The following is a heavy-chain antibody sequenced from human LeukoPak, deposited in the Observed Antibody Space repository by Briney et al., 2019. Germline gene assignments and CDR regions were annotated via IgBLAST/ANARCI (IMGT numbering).Heavy chain of an antibody. CDR2: INHSGST. D-gene: IGHD2-2*01. Sequence: PSETLSLTCTVSGGSISSYYWGWIRQPPGKGLEWIGEINHSGSTNYNPSLKSRVTISVDTSKNQFSLKLSSVTAADTAVYYCARGRLIVVVPAAIHAFDIWGQGTMVTVSS. CDR3: ARGRLIVVVPAAIHAFDI. CDR1: GGSISSYY. J-gene: IGHJ3*02. V-gene: IGHV4-34*01.